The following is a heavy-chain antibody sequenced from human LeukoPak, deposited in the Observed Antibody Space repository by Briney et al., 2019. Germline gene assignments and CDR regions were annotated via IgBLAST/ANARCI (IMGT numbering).Heavy chain of an antibody. D-gene: IGHD4-11*01. CDR1: GYTFTSYG. J-gene: IGHJ6*03. Sequence: ASVKVSCKASGYTFTSYGISWVRQAPGQGLEWMGWISAYNGNTNYAQKLQGRVTMTTDTSTSTAYMELRSLRSDDTAVYYCARTLTRRHYYYYYYMDVWGKGTTVTVSS. CDR2: ISAYNGNT. CDR3: ARTLTRRHYYYYYYMDV. V-gene: IGHV1-18*01.